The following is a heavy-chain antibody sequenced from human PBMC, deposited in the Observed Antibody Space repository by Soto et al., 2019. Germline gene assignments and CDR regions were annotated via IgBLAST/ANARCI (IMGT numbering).Heavy chain of an antibody. V-gene: IGHV3-48*03. Sequence: EVQLVESGGGLVQPGGSLRLSCAASGFTFSRYEMNWVRQAPGKGLEWVSYISSSGSTIYYADSVKGRFTISRDNAKNSLYLQINSLRAEDTAVYYCARGLSSGYDLDYWGQGTLVTVSS. CDR2: ISSSGSTI. J-gene: IGHJ4*02. CDR1: GFTFSRYE. D-gene: IGHD3-22*01. CDR3: ARGLSSGYDLDY.